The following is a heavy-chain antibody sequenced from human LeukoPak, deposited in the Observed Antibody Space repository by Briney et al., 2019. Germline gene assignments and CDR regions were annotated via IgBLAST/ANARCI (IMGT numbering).Heavy chain of an antibody. D-gene: IGHD3-10*01. CDR2: ISSNGGST. J-gene: IGHJ4*02. Sequence: GGSLRLSCAASGFTFSSYAMHWVRQAPGKGLEYVSAISSNGGSTYYANSVKGRFTISRDNSKNTLYLQMGSLRAEDMAVYYCARGLYYYGSGSPTYDYWGQGTPVTVSS. CDR3: ARGLYYYGSGSPTYDY. V-gene: IGHV3-64*01. CDR1: GFTFSSYA.